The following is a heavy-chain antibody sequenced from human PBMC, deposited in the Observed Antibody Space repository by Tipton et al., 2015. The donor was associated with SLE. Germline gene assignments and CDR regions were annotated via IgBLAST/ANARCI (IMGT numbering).Heavy chain of an antibody. D-gene: IGHD6-19*01. J-gene: IGHJ4*02. CDR2: VYYLGAT. V-gene: IGHV4-59*08. CDR1: NGSINLYY. Sequence: TLSLTCTVSNGSINLYYWSWIRQSPGKGLEYIGHVYYLGATNYSPSFESRVAMSVDTSKNQFSLRLRSVTAADTAVYYCARHELAVAGPLEYWGQGTLVTVSS. CDR3: ARHELAVAGPLEY.